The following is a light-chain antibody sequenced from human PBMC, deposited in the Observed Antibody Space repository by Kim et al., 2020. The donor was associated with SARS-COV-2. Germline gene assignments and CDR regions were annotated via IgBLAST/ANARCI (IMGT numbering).Light chain of an antibody. J-gene: IGKJ3*01. CDR1: HSLVYSDGNIY. CDR3: MQGTHWPFT. V-gene: IGKV2-30*01. CDR2: KVS. Sequence: PASNSCRSSHSLVYSDGNIYLNWFHQRPGQSPRRLIYKVSNRDSGVPDRFSGSGAGTDFTLQINRVEAEDVGVYYCMQGTHWPFTFGPGTKVDIK.